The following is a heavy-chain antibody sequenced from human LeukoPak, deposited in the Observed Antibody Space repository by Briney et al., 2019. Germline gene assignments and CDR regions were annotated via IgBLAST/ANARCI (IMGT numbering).Heavy chain of an antibody. CDR2: INHSGST. Sequence: SETLSLTCAVYGGSFSGYYWSWIRQPPGKGLEWIGEINHSGSTNYNPSLKSRVTISVDTSKNQFSLKLSSVTAADTAVYYCARGRITMVRGVITAFFDCWGQGTLVTVSS. CDR1: GGSFSGYY. D-gene: IGHD3-10*01. J-gene: IGHJ4*02. V-gene: IGHV4-34*01. CDR3: ARGRITMVRGVITAFFDC.